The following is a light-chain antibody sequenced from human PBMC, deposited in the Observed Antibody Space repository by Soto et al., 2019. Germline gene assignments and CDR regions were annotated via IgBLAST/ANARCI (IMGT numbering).Light chain of an antibody. J-gene: IGKJ4*01. Sequence: DTQMTQSPSSLSASIGDRVTITCQASHDINKYLNWYQQKPGKAPKLLIYDASTLETGVPSRFSGSGSGTDFTLTISSLQAEDIATYYCQQYESLLTFGGGTKLEIK. V-gene: IGKV1-33*01. CDR1: HDINKY. CDR3: QQYESLLT. CDR2: DAS.